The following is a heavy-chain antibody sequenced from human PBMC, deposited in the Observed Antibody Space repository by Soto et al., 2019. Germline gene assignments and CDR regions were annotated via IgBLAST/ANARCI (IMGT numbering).Heavy chain of an antibody. CDR1: GDSISSYY. V-gene: IGHV4-59*01. D-gene: IGHD5-12*01. CDR3: ARDRNSGYDFVDDYYYYMDV. CDR2: IYYSGST. J-gene: IGHJ6*03. Sequence: SETLSLTCTVSGDSISSYYWSWIRQPPGKGLEWIGYIYYSGSTNYNPSLKSRVTISVDTSKNQFSLKLSSVTAADTAVYYCARDRNSGYDFVDDYYYYMDVWGKGTTVTVSS.